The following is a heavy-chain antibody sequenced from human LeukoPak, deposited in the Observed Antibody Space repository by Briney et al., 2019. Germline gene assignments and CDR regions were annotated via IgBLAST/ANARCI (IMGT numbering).Heavy chain of an antibody. CDR2: FDPEDGET. V-gene: IGHV1-24*01. CDR1: GYTLTELS. J-gene: IGHJ4*02. D-gene: IGHD6-19*01. Sequence: ASVTVSCTVSGYTLTELSMHWVRQAPGKGLEWMRGFDPEDGETIYAQKFQGRVTMTEDTSTDTAYMELSSLRSEDTAVYYCATGEAGIAVAGTGDYWGQGTLVTVSS. CDR3: ATGEAGIAVAGTGDY.